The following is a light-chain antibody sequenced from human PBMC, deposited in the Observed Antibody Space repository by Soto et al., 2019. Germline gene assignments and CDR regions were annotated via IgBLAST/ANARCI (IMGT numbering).Light chain of an antibody. CDR2: DAS. CDR3: QHFSYSPIT. Sequence: ETRCTQSQSQLYLSPGERATLSCRASKCVSSYLAWYQQKPRQAPRLLIYDASNRATGIPARFSGRGSGTDFPPTISSQEPEDFVVYCCQHFSYSPITFGQGTRLENK. J-gene: IGKJ5*01. V-gene: IGKV3-11*01. CDR1: KCVSSY.